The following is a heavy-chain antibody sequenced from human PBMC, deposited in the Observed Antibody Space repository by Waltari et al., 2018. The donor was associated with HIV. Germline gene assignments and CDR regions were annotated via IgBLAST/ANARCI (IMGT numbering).Heavy chain of an antibody. V-gene: IGHV1-18*01. Sequence: QVQLVQSGAEVKKPGASVKVSCKASGYTFTSYGISWVRQAPGQGLEWMGWISAYNGNTNYAQKLQGRVTMTTDTSTSTAYMELRSLRSDDTAVYYCARDCYSGSYGSYYYYYYMDVWGKGTTVTVSS. J-gene: IGHJ6*03. CDR1: GYTFTSYG. CDR3: ARDCYSGSYGSYYYYYYMDV. D-gene: IGHD1-26*01. CDR2: ISAYNGNT.